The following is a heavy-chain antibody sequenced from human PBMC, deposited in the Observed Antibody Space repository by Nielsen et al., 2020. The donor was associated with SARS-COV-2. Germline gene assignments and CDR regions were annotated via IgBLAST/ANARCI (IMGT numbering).Heavy chain of an antibody. Sequence: GGSLRLSCAASGFPFDDCAMHWVRQAPGKGLEWVSGISWNSGSIGYADSVKGRFTISRDNAKNSLYLQMNSLRAEDTALYYCAAGYSSYWGQGTLVTVSS. V-gene: IGHV3-9*01. CDR2: ISWNSGSI. D-gene: IGHD6-13*01. CDR3: AAGYSSY. CDR1: GFPFDDCA. J-gene: IGHJ4*02.